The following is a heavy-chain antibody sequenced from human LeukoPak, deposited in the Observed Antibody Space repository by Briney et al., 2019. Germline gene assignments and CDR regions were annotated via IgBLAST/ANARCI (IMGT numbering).Heavy chain of an antibody. Sequence: LETLSLTCSVSGFSISSGYQWGWIRQSPGKGLEWIGTIHHSGNTDYNPSLESRVTMSVDTSKNEFSLKLNFVTAADTAVYYCARDTSSRWYLFDYWGQGTLVTVSS. CDR2: IHHSGNT. D-gene: IGHD2-15*01. CDR1: GFSISSGYQ. J-gene: IGHJ4*02. V-gene: IGHV4-38-2*02. CDR3: ARDTSSRWYLFDY.